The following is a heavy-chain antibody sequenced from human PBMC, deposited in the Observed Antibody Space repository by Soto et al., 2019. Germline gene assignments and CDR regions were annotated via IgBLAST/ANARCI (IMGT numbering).Heavy chain of an antibody. Sequence: SETLSLTCAVYVGSFSGYYWSWIRQPPRKGLEWIGEINHSGSTNYNPSLKSRVTISVDTSKNQFSLKLSSVTAADTAVYYCARGGADFWSGYPNYYYYYYMAVWGKGTTVTVSS. CDR1: VGSFSGYY. V-gene: IGHV4-34*01. J-gene: IGHJ6*03. CDR2: INHSGST. D-gene: IGHD3-3*01. CDR3: ARGGADFWSGYPNYYYYYYMAV.